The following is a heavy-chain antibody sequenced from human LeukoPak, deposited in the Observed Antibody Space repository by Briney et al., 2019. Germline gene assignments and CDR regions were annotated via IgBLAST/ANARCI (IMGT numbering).Heavy chain of an antibody. V-gene: IGHV1-2*02. Sequence: ASVKVSCKASGYTFTGYYMHWVRQAPGQGLEWMGWINPNSGGTNYAQKFQGRVTMTRDTSISTAYMELSRLRSDDTAVYYCARVYPYYGDYSRSYHAFDIWGQGTMVTVSS. CDR2: INPNSGGT. J-gene: IGHJ3*02. CDR3: ARVYPYYGDYSRSYHAFDI. CDR1: GYTFTGYY. D-gene: IGHD4-17*01.